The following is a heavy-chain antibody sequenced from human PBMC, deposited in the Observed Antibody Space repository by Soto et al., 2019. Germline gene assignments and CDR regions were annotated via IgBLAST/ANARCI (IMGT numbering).Heavy chain of an antibody. D-gene: IGHD2-15*01. V-gene: IGHV1-69*13. Sequence: ASVKVSCKASGGTFSNYAITWVRQAPGQGLEWLGRIIPIFGATDYAQKFQGRVTITADESTTTAYMELSSLRSDDTAVYYCAKDGGREGYFGNWFDPWGQGTLVT. CDR2: IIPIFGAT. CDR1: GGTFSNYA. J-gene: IGHJ5*02. CDR3: AKDGGREGYFGNWFDP.